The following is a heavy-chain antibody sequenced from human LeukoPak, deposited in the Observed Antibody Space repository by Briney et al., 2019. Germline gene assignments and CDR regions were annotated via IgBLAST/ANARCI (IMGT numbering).Heavy chain of an antibody. CDR1: EFTFSYYN. V-gene: IGHV3-21*01. D-gene: IGHD3-10*02. CDR3: AELGITMIGGV. Sequence: GGSLRLSCAASEFTFSYYNLNWVRQAPGKGLEWVSSITSTGSYTFYADSVKGRFTISRDNAKNPLYLQMNSLRAEDTAVYYCAELGITMIGGVWGKGTTVTISS. J-gene: IGHJ6*04. CDR2: ITSTGSYT.